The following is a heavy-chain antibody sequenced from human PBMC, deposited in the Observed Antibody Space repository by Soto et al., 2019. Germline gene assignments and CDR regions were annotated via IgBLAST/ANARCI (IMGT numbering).Heavy chain of an antibody. CDR2: ISSSSSTI. V-gene: IGHV3-48*02. J-gene: IGHJ6*02. CDR3: ARDFGDIVVVPAADSEGYYYYYGMDV. CDR1: GFTFSSYS. Sequence: EVQLVESGGGLVQPGGSLRPSCAASGFTFSSYSMNWVRQAPGKGLEWVSYISSSSSTIYYADSVKGRFTISRDNAKNSLYLQMNSLRDEDTAVYYCARDFGDIVVVPAADSEGYYYYYGMDVWGQGTTVTVSS. D-gene: IGHD2-2*01.